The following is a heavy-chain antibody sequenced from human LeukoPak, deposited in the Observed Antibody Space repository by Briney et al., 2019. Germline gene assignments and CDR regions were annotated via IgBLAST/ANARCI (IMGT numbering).Heavy chain of an antibody. CDR2: ISGGGDT. V-gene: IGHV3-23*01. CDR3: AKDFVVVPGNVNYFDY. J-gene: IGHJ4*02. CDR1: GFTFSNCA. Sequence: GGSLRLSCAASGFTFSNCAMTWVRQAPGKGLEWVSGISGGGDTYYADSVKGRFTVPRDNSENTLYVQMKSLRAEDTAVYYCAKDFVVVPGNVNYFDYWGQGTLVTVSS. D-gene: IGHD2-21*02.